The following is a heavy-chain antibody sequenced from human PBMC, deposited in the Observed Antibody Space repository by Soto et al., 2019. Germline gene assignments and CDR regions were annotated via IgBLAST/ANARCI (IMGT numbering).Heavy chain of an antibody. D-gene: IGHD3-22*01. Sequence: GASVKVSCKASGYTFTGYYMHWVRQAPGQGLEWMGWINPNSGGTNYAQKFQGWVTMTRDTSISTAYMELSRLRSDDTAVYYCAREFRFDSSAPTPTKSYYYYGMDAWGQGTTVTVSS. CDR1: GYTFTGYY. J-gene: IGHJ6*02. CDR2: INPNSGGT. V-gene: IGHV1-2*04. CDR3: AREFRFDSSAPTPTKSYYYYGMDA.